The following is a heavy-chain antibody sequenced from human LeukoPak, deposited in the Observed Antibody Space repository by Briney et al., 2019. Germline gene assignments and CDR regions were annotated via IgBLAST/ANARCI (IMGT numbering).Heavy chain of an antibody. CDR1: GFTFSSYA. D-gene: IGHD5-18*01. CDR3: AKGLKTAVGPDMGYHYYMDV. V-gene: IGHV3-23*01. J-gene: IGHJ6*03. CDR2: ISGSGGST. Sequence: GGSLRLSCAASGFTFSSYAMSWVRQAPGKGLEWVSAISGSGGSTYYADSVKGRFTISRDNSKSTLSLQMISLRAEDTALYYCAKGLKTAVGPDMGYHYYMDVWGKGTTVTVSS.